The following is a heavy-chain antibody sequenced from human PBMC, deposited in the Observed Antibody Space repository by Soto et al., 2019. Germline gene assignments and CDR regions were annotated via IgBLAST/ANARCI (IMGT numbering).Heavy chain of an antibody. J-gene: IGHJ5*02. V-gene: IGHV3-7*03. CDR1: GFTFSKFW. Sequence: GSLRLSCTASGFTFSKFWMSWVRQAPGKGLEWVANIKYDGSQSYYVDSVKGRFTISRDNTKNALYLQVNSLRVDDTAAYYCARFLLYSASGRGWFDPRGQGTLVTVSS. CDR2: IKYDGSQS. D-gene: IGHD2-2*02. CDR3: ARFLLYSASGRGWFDP.